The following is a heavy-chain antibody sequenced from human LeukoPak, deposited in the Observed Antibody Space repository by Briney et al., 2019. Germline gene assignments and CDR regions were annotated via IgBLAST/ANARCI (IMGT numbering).Heavy chain of an antibody. V-gene: IGHV4-61*09. CDR1: GDSISSGSYY. CDR2: IYRSGST. J-gene: IGHJ1*01. CDR3: ARGYYDSSGYYEAFQH. Sequence: KPSETLSLTCTVSGDSISSGSYYWSWIRQPAGKGLEWIGHIYRSGSTNYSASLKSRVTISVDTSKNQFSLKLSSVTAADTAVYYCARGYYDSSGYYEAFQHWGQATLVTVSS. D-gene: IGHD3-22*01.